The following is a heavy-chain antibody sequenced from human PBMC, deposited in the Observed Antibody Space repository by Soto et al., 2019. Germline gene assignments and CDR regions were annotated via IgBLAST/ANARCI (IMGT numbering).Heavy chain of an antibody. CDR3: ARGEAVDDTGGDY. D-gene: IGHD6-19*01. CDR1: GGTFSSYT. J-gene: IGHJ4*02. V-gene: IGHV1-69*02. CDR2: VIPILGIS. Sequence: QVQLVQSGAEVKKPGSSVKVSCKASGGTFSSYTISWVRQAPGQGLEWMGRVIPILGISNYAQKFQGRVTITADKSTSTAYMELSSLRSEDTAVYYCARGEAVDDTGGDYWGQGTLVTVSS.